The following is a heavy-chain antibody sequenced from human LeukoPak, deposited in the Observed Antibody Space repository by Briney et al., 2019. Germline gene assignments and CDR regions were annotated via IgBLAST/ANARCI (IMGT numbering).Heavy chain of an antibody. CDR2: IYHSGST. D-gene: IGHD2-15*01. CDR1: GYSITSGYY. J-gene: IGHJ4*02. CDR3: AGYCGGGSCPDS. Sequence: SETLSLTCTVSGYSITSGYYWGWIRQPPGKGLEWIGNIYHSGSTYYNPSLKSRVTISVDTSKNQFSLRLNSVTAADTAVYYCAGYCGGGSCPDSWGQGTLVTVSS. V-gene: IGHV4-38-2*02.